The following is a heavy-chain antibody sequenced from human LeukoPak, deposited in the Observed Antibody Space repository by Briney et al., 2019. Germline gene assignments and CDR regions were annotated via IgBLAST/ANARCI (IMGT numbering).Heavy chain of an antibody. CDR2: ITGSGGSA. CDR3: AKVSWSASDRHC. V-gene: IGHV3-23*01. Sequence: GGSLRLSCAASGLTFNSYDLSWVRQAPGKGLDWVSGITGSGGSAFYADSVKGRFTISRDNSKNTLYLQMNSLRAEDTAVYYYAKVSWSASDRHCWGQGTLVTVSS. D-gene: IGHD3-3*01. CDR1: GLTFNSYD. J-gene: IGHJ4*02.